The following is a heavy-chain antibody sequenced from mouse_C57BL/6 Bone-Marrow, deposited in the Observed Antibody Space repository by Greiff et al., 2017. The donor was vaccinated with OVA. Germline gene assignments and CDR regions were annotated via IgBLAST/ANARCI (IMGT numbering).Heavy chain of an antibody. D-gene: IGHD1-1*01. Sequence: QVQLQQPGAELVRPGSSVKLSCKASGYTFTSYWMDWVKQRPGQGLEWIGNIYPSDSETHYNQKFKDKATLTVDKSSSTAYMQLSSLTSEDSAVYYCARGADYYGGGYAMDYWGQGTSVTVSS. V-gene: IGHV1-61*01. CDR3: ARGADYYGGGYAMDY. CDR1: GYTFTSYW. J-gene: IGHJ4*01. CDR2: IYPSDSET.